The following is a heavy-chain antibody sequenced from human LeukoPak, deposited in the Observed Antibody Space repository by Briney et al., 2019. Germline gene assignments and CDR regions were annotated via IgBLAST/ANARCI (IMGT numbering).Heavy chain of an antibody. CDR3: ARDAIEGTTVTTWGVRHSIGY. V-gene: IGHV1-2*02. CDR2: INPNSDNT. CDR1: GYTFTGHY. J-gene: IGHJ4*02. Sequence: ASVKVSCKASGYTFTGHYIHWVRQAPGQGLEWMGWINPNSDNTNFAQNFQGRVTMTKDTSISTAYMELSSLRSDDTAVYYCARDAIEGTTVTTWGVRHSIGYWGQGTLVTVSS. D-gene: IGHD4-17*01.